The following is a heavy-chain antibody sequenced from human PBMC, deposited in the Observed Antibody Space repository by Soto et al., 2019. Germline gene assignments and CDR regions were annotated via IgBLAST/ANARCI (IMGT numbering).Heavy chain of an antibody. J-gene: IGHJ6*02. CDR2: IYPGDSQT. CDR3: ASSAQRGYSSGWSDRYYFGMDV. CDR1: GYSFTNYW. V-gene: IGHV5-51*01. Sequence: LGESLKISCKSSGYSFTNYWIGWVRQLPGKGLEWMGIIYPGDSQTTYSPSFQGQVTISADKAINTAYLQWSSLKASDTAIYYCASSAQRGYSSGWSDRYYFGMDVWGRGTTVTVSS. D-gene: IGHD6-19*01.